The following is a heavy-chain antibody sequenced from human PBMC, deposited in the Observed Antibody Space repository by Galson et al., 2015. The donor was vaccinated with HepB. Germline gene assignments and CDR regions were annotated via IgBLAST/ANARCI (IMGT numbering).Heavy chain of an antibody. CDR1: GFTFSSYG. V-gene: IGHV3-30*03. Sequence: SLRLSCAASGFTFSSYGMHWVRQAPGKGLEWVAVISYDGSNKYYADSVKGRFTISRDNSKNTLYLQMNSLRAEDTAVYYCATATSPSITGTTLYWGQGTLVTVSS. CDR3: ATATSPSITGTTLY. CDR2: ISYDGSNK. D-gene: IGHD1-7*01. J-gene: IGHJ4*02.